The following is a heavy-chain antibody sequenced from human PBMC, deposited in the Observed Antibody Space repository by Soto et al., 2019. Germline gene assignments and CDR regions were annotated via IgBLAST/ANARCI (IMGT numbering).Heavy chain of an antibody. CDR3: ARVSQHIVVVTATHYYYYGMDV. D-gene: IGHD2-21*02. Sequence: PSETLSLTCTVSCGSISSYYWSWIRQPPGKGLEWIGYIYYSGSTNYNPSLKSRVTISVDTSKNQFSLKLSSVTAADTAVYYCARVSQHIVVVTATHYYYYGMDVWGQGTTVTVSS. J-gene: IGHJ6*02. CDR2: IYYSGST. V-gene: IGHV4-59*01. CDR1: CGSISSYY.